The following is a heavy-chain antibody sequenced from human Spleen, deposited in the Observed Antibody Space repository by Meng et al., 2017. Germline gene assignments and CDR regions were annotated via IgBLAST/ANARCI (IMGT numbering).Heavy chain of an antibody. Sequence: GGSLRLSCAASGFTFSSYNMHWVRQTPGEGLVWVSRINTDASITTYADSVKGRFTISRDDAKNTVYLQMNSLRAEDTAVYYCARVTMGAAFFDFWGQGTLVTVSS. CDR1: GFTFSSYN. V-gene: IGHV3-74*03. D-gene: IGHD2-15*01. CDR2: INTDASIT. CDR3: ARVTMGAAFFDF. J-gene: IGHJ4*02.